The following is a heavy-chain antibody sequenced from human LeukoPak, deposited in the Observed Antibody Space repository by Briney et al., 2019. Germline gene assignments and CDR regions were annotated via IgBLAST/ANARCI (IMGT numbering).Heavy chain of an antibody. CDR2: IYHSGST. V-gene: IGHV4-4*02. CDR3: ARGPGSHFDY. D-gene: IGHD1-26*01. CDR1: GGSISSSNW. Sequence: PSETLSLTCAVSGGSISSSNWWSWVRQPPGKGLKWIGEIYHSGSTNYNPSLKSRVTISLDKSKNQFSLKLSSVTAADTAVYYCARGPGSHFDYWGQGTLVTVSS. J-gene: IGHJ4*02.